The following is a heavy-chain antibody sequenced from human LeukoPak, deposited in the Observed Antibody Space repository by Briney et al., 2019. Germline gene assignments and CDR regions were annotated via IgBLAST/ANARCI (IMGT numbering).Heavy chain of an antibody. CDR1: GFTVSSNY. D-gene: IGHD2-21*02. J-gene: IGHJ4*02. CDR3: ARSGAYCGGDCYFDFDY. V-gene: IGHV3-66*02. CDR2: IYSGGST. Sequence: GGSLRLSCAASGFTVSSNYMSWIRQAPGKGLEWVSVIYSGGSTYYADSVKGRFTISRDNSKNTLYLQMNSLRAEDTAVYYCARSGAYCGGDCYFDFDYWGQGTLVTVSS.